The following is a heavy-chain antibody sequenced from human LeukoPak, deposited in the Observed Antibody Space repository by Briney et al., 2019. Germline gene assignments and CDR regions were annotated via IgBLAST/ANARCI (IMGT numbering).Heavy chain of an antibody. D-gene: IGHD6-19*01. J-gene: IGHJ4*02. V-gene: IGHV1-3*01. CDR3: ARDRAEYSSGWYDLYYFDY. CDR1: GYTFTSYA. CDR2: INAGNGNT. Sequence: ASVKVSCKASGYTFTSYAMHWVRQAPGQRLEWMGWINAGNGNTKYSQKFQGRVTITRDTSASTAYMELSSLRSEDTAVYYCARDRAEYSSGWYDLYYFDYWGQGTLVTVSS.